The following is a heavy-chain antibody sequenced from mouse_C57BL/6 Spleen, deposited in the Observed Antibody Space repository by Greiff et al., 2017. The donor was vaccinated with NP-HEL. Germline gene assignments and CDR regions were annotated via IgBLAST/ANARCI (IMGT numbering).Heavy chain of an antibody. CDR3: ASGGLSFDY. J-gene: IGHJ2*01. Sequence: VQLQQSGPELVKPGASVKISCKASGYAFSSSWMNWVKQRPGKGLEWIGRIYPGDGDTNYNGKFKGKATLTADKSSSTAYMQLSSLTSEDSAVYFCASGGLSFDYWGQGTTLTVSS. CDR2: IYPGDGDT. CDR1: GYAFSSSW. V-gene: IGHV1-82*01. D-gene: IGHD2-2*01.